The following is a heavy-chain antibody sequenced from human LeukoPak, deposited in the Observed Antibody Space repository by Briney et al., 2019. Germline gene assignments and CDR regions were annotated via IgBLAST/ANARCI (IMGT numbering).Heavy chain of an antibody. Sequence: VASVKVSCKASGYTFTSYGISWVRQAPGQGLEWMGWISAYNGNTNYAQKLQGRVTMTTDTSTSTAYMELRSLRSDDTAVYYCAREPVGEWELGNYGMDVWGQGTTVTVSS. CDR2: ISAYNGNT. D-gene: IGHD1-26*01. V-gene: IGHV1-18*01. J-gene: IGHJ6*02. CDR1: GYTFTSYG. CDR3: AREPVGEWELGNYGMDV.